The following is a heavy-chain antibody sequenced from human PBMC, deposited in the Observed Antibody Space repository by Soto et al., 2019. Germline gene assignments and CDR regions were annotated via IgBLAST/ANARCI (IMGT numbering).Heavy chain of an antibody. V-gene: IGHV3-74*01. D-gene: IGHD3-22*01. CDR3: ARAINSDGIVYLDS. Sequence: PGGSLRLSCAASGFTLGSSWMHWVRQAPGKGLVWVSRISSDGTSTIYADSVKGRFTISRDSARNTLYLQMNSLRGEDTAVYYCARAINSDGIVYLDSWGQGTLVTVSS. CDR1: GFTLGSSW. J-gene: IGHJ4*02. CDR2: ISSDGTST.